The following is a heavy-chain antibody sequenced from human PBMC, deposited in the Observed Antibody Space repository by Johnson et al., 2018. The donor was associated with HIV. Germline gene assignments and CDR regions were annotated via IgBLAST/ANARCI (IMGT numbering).Heavy chain of an antibody. CDR2: ISYDGSNK. CDR3: ARTLWVGKESAFDI. V-gene: IGHV3-30*03. Sequence: QVQLVESGGGVVQPGRSLRLSCAASGFTFSSYGMHWVRQAPGKGLEWVAVISYDGSNKYYADSVKGRFTISRDNSKNMLYLQMNSLRAEDTALYYWARTLWVGKESAFDIWGQGTMVTVSS. D-gene: IGHD3-16*01. CDR1: GFTFSSYG. J-gene: IGHJ3*02.